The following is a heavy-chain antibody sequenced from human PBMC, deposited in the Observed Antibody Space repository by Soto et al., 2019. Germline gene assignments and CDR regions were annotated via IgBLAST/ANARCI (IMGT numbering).Heavy chain of an antibody. CDR2: INPNSGGT. CDR3: ARGHYYDSSGYPSGGAFDI. V-gene: IGHV1-2*04. D-gene: IGHD3-22*01. J-gene: IGHJ3*02. CDR1: GYTFTGYY. Sequence: QVQLQQSGAEVKKPGASVKVSCKASGYTFTGYYMHWVRQAPGQGLEWMGWINPNSGGTNYAQKFQGWVTMTRDTSISTAYMELSRLRSDDTAVYYCARGHYYDSSGYPSGGAFDIWGQGTMVTVSS.